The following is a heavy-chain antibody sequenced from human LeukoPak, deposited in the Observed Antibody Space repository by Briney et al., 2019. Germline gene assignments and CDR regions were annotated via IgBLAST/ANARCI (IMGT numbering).Heavy chain of an antibody. J-gene: IGHJ4*02. V-gene: IGHV1-2*02. CDR2: INPNSGGT. CDR3: ARVPIVVVITDRVFDY. CDR1: GYTFTSFD. D-gene: IGHD3-22*01. Sequence: ASVKVSCKASGYTFTSFDMNWVRQATGQGLEWMGWINPNSGGTNYAQKFQGRVTMTRDTSISTAYMELSRLRSDDTAVYYCARVPIVVVITDRVFDYWGQGTLVTVSS.